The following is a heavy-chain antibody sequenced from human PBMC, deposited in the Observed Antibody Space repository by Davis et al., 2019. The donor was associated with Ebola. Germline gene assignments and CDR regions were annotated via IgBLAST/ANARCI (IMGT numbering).Heavy chain of an antibody. V-gene: IGHV3-20*04. CDR1: GFTFDDCG. CDR3: ARYLGLISHYFDY. D-gene: IGHD1-26*01. J-gene: IGHJ4*02. Sequence: PGGSLRLSCAASGFTFDDCGMSWVRQAPGKGLEWVSGINWNGGSTGYADSVKGRFTISRDNAKNSLYLQMHSLRAEDTALYYCARYLGLISHYFDYWGQGTLVTVSS. CDR2: INWNGGST.